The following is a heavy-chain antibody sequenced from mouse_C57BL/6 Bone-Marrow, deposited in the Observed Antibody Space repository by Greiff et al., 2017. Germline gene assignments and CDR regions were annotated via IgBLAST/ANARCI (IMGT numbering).Heavy chain of an antibody. D-gene: IGHD1-1*01. J-gene: IGHJ2*01. CDR2: ISYDGSN. CDR3: ARAHYDGSSYYDY. CDR1: GYSITSGYY. V-gene: IGHV3-6*01. Sequence: EVQLQQSGPGLVKPSQSLSLTCSVSGYSITSGYYWNWIRQFPGNKLEWMGYISYDGSNNYNPSLKNRNSITRDTSKNQFFLKLNSVTTEDTATYYCARAHYDGSSYYDYWGQGTTLTVSA.